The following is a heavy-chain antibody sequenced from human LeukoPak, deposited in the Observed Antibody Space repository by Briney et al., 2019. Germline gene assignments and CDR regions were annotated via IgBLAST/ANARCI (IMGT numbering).Heavy chain of an antibody. CDR1: GYIFATYG. V-gene: IGHV1-18*01. CDR3: ARDGYYYDSSGYYRFDY. Sequence: ASVKVSCKASGYIFATYGVSWVRQAPGQGLEWMGWIRPYKGKTNYAQKLQGRVTMTTDTSTSTAHMELRSLRTDDTAVYYCARDGYYYDSSGYYRFDYWGQGTLVTVSS. J-gene: IGHJ4*02. D-gene: IGHD3-22*01. CDR2: IRPYKGKT.